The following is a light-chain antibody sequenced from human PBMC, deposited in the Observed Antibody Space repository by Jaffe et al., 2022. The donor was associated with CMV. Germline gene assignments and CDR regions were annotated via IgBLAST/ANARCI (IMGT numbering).Light chain of an antibody. CDR3: QQRSNWPLT. Sequence: EIVLTQSPATLSLSPGERATLSCRTSQRIDFYLAWYQQKPGQAPRLLIYDASNRATGIPARFSGSGSGTDFTLTISSLEPEDFGIYYCQQRSNWPLTFGGGTKVEIK. CDR2: DAS. J-gene: IGKJ4*01. CDR1: QRIDFY. V-gene: IGKV3-11*01.